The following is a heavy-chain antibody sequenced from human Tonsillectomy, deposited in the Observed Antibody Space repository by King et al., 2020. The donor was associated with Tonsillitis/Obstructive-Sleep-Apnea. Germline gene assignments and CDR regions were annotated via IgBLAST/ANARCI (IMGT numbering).Heavy chain of an antibody. CDR3: ARDSMSHYYDSSAYYTFDY. CDR2: ISPDNGDT. J-gene: IGHJ4*02. D-gene: IGHD3-22*01. CDR1: GYTFTTYA. V-gene: IGHV1-18*01. Sequence: FQLVQSGAEVKKPVASVKVSCKASGYTFTTYAICWVRQAPGQGLEWMGWISPDNGDTNYAQTLQDRLTMTTDTSTSTAYMELRSLRSDDTAVYYCARDSMSHYYDSSAYYTFDYWGQGTLVTVSS.